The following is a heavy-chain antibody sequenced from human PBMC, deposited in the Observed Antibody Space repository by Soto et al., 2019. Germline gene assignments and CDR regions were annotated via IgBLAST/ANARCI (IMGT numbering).Heavy chain of an antibody. D-gene: IGHD3-9*01. J-gene: IGHJ4*02. Sequence: ASVKVSCKASGYTFTSYGISWVRQAPGQGLEWMGWISAYNGNTNYAQKLQGRVTMTTDTSTSTAYMELRSLRSDDTAVYYCARSGPYVILTGYYKPPSNYWGQGTLVTVSS. CDR2: ISAYNGNT. V-gene: IGHV1-18*01. CDR3: ARSGPYVILTGYYKPPSNY. CDR1: GYTFTSYG.